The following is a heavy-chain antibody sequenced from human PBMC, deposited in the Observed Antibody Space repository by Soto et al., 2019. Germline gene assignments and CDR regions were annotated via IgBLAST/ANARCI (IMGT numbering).Heavy chain of an antibody. Sequence: SETLSLTCTVSGGSISSYYWSWIRQPPGKGLEWIGYIYYSGSTNYNPSPKSRVTISVDTSKNQFSLKLSSVTAADTAVYYCARRYYDSSGYYYDSTYFDYWGQGTLVTVSS. CDR2: IYYSGST. CDR1: GGSISSYY. J-gene: IGHJ4*02. CDR3: ARRYYDSSGYYYDSTYFDY. D-gene: IGHD3-22*01. V-gene: IGHV4-59*01.